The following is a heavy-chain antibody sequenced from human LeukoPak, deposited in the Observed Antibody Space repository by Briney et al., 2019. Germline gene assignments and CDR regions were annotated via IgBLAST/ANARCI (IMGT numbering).Heavy chain of an antibody. J-gene: IGHJ2*01. D-gene: IGHD5-12*01. CDR1: GYTFTSYY. CDR3: ARGDIGVWYFDL. V-gene: IGHV1-46*01. CDR2: INPSGGST. Sequence: ASVKVSCKASGYTFTSYYMHWVRPAPGQGLEWMGIINPSGGSTSYAQKFQGRVTMTRDTSTSTVYMELSSVRSEDTAVYYCARGDIGVWYFDLWGRGTLVTVSS.